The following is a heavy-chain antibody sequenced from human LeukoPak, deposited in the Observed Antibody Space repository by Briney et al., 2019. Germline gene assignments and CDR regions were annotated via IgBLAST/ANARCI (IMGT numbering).Heavy chain of an antibody. Sequence: GESLKISCKGSGYSFTSYWIAWVRQMPGRGLEWMGTIYPGDSDTRYSPSFQGQVTISADEFISTAYLQWSSLKASDTAMYYCARTKGITYGDYEYWGQGTLVTVPS. D-gene: IGHD4-17*01. CDR1: GYSFTSYW. CDR3: ARTKGITYGDYEY. J-gene: IGHJ4*02. CDR2: IYPGDSDT. V-gene: IGHV5-51*01.